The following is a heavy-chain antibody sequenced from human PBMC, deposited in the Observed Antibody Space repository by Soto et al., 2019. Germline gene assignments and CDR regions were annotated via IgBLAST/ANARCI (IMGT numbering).Heavy chain of an antibody. CDR1: GFTCSSYG. CDR3: AKAVYYDILTGYFHFDY. D-gene: IGHD3-9*01. V-gene: IGHV3-30*18. CDR2: ISYDGSNK. Sequence: GRALRVSCADPGFTCSSYGMHWVRQAPGKGLEWVAVISYDGSNKYYADSVKGRFTISRDNSKNTLYLQMNSLRAEDTAAYYCAKAVYYDILTGYFHFDYWAQGTLVTVSS. J-gene: IGHJ4*02.